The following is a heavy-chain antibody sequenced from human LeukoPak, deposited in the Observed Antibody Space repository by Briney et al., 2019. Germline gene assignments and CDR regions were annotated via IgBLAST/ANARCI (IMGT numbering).Heavy chain of an antibody. Sequence: KSGGSLRLSCAASGFTFSSYSMNWVRQAPGKGLEWVSSISSSSSYIYYADSVKGRFTISRDNAKSALYLQMNSLRAEDTAVYYCASGPLPATIVADFDYWGQGTLVTVSS. V-gene: IGHV3-21*01. D-gene: IGHD2-2*01. CDR3: ASGPLPATIVADFDY. J-gene: IGHJ4*02. CDR1: GFTFSSYS. CDR2: ISSSSSYI.